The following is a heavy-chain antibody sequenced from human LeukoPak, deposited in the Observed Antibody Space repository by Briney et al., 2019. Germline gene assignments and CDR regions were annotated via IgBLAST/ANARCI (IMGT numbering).Heavy chain of an antibody. V-gene: IGHV3-11*04. CDR2: ISSSGSTI. Sequence: GGSLRLSCAASGFTFSDYYMSWIRQAPGKGLEWVSYISSSGSTIYYADSVKGRFTISRDNSKSTLYLQMNSLRAEDTAVYYCARDSAAAAVYYFDYWGQGTLVTVSS. D-gene: IGHD6-13*01. CDR3: ARDSAAAAVYYFDY. J-gene: IGHJ4*02. CDR1: GFTFSDYY.